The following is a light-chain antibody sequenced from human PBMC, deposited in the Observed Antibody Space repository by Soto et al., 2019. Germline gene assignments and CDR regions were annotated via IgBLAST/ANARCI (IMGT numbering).Light chain of an antibody. J-gene: IGLJ2*01. CDR3: CSYAGTTTFVV. V-gene: IGLV2-23*02. CDR2: EVA. Sequence: QSALTQPASVAGSPGQSITISCTGTNSDIVIYNLVSWYQQHPGKVTKVIIYEVAKRPSGVSDRFSGSKSGKTASLTISGLQAEDEADYYCCSYAGTTTFVVFGGGTKLPVL. CDR1: NSDIVIYNL.